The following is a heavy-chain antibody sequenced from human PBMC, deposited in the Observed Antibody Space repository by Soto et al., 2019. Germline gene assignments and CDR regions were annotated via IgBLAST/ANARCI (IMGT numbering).Heavy chain of an antibody. CDR3: RSSTSCYDESCVDV. V-gene: IGHV4-38-2*01. CDR2: LYHIGST. J-gene: IGHJ6*02. Sequence: SETLSLTCAVSGYSISSGNYWAWIRQPPGRGLEWIGSLYHIGSTHYNTSLKSRVTTSVDTSKNHFSLELSSVTAADTAIYYCRSSTSCYDESCVDVWGQGTMVTVSS. D-gene: IGHD2-2*01. CDR1: GYSISSGNY.